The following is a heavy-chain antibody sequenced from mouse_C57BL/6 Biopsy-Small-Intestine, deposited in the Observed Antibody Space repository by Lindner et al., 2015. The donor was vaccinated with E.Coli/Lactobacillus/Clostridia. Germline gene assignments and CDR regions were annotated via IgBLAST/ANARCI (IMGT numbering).Heavy chain of an antibody. D-gene: IGHD1-1*01. J-gene: IGHJ4*01. CDR1: GYAFSTYW. CDR3: ARDGGSRDY. V-gene: IGHV1-80*01. CDR2: IYPGNGDT. Sequence: VQLQESGAELVKPGASVKISCKTSGYAFSTYWINWMKQRPGKGLEWIGQIYPGNGDTSYNGEFKGQATLITDKSSSTAYMQLSSLTSEDSAVYFCARDGGSRDYWGQGTSVTVSS.